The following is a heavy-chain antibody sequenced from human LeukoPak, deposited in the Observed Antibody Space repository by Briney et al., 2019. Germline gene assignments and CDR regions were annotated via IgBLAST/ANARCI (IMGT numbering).Heavy chain of an antibody. D-gene: IGHD4-23*01. CDR1: GFTFSSYG. CDR2: ISYDGSNK. CDR3: AKEAGGNPGNDY. J-gene: IGHJ4*02. Sequence: PGGSLRLSCAAPGFTFSSYGMHWVREAPGKGLEWVAVISYDGSNKYYADSVKGRFTISRDNSKNTLYLQMNSLRAEDTAVYYCAKEAGGNPGNDYWGQGTLVTVSS. V-gene: IGHV3-30*18.